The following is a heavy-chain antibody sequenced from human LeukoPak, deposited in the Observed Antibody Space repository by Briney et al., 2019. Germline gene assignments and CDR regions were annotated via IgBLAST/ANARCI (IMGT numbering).Heavy chain of an antibody. CDR1: GGSISSYY. D-gene: IGHD1-26*01. J-gene: IGHJ4*02. CDR3: AGGSRAPKFSY. CDR2: IYYSGST. Sequence: PSETLSLTCTVSGGSISSYYWSWIRQPPGKGLEWIGYIYYSGSTNYNPSLKSRVTISVDTSKNQFSLKLSSVTAADTAVYYCAGGSRAPKFSYWGQGTLVTVSS. V-gene: IGHV4-59*01.